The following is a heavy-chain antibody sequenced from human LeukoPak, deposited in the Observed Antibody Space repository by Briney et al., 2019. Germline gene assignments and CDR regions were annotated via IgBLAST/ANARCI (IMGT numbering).Heavy chain of an antibody. CDR3: AGPILTGTIDY. J-gene: IGHJ4*02. Sequence: GGSLRLSCAASGFTFSSYWMHWVRQAPGKGLVWISRINSDGSSTSYADSVKGRFTISRDNAKNTVYLQMNRLRAKDTAVYYCAGPILTGTIDYWGQGTLVTVSS. CDR1: GFTFSSYW. V-gene: IGHV3-74*01. D-gene: IGHD3-9*01. CDR2: INSDGSST.